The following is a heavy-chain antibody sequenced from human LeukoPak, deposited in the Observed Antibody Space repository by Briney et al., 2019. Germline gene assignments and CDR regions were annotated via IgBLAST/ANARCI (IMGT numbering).Heavy chain of an antibody. V-gene: IGHV3-30*02. J-gene: IGHJ5*02. CDR3: AKDVRNWFDP. Sequence: GGSLRLSCAASGFTFNIYWMSWLRQAPGRGLEWVAFIWYDGSNKYYADSVKGRFTISRDNSKNTLYLQMNSLRAEDTAVYYCAKDVRNWFDPWGHGTLVTVSS. CDR1: GFTFNIYW. CDR2: IWYDGSNK.